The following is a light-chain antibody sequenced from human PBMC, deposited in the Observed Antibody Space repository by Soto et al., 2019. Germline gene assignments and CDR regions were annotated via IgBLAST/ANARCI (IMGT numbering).Light chain of an antibody. V-gene: IGKV2D-29*01. CDR3: MQSLQRNP. J-gene: IGKJ4*01. Sequence: DMVLTQTPLSLSVTPGQPASISCNSSQGLLDSDGRTHLYWYVQKTGQPPQALIYEVSKRSSGVPDRVSGSGSVTHFTLTMSRVQAEDAGIYYCMQSLQRNPFGGGTKVEIK. CDR2: EVS. CDR1: QGLLDSDGRTH.